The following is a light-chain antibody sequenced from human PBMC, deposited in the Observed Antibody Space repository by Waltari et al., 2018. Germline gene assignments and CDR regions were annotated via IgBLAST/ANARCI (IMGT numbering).Light chain of an antibody. CDR3: QQRSNWPRT. Sequence: ILLTQSPANLSLSPAATATLSCRSSQSVSSYLAWHQQMPGQDTRFLIHSASNRTTGIPARFSGSGSGTDFTLTISSLEPEDFAVYYCQQRSNWPRTFGQGTKVEIK. J-gene: IGKJ1*01. CDR1: QSVSSY. V-gene: IGKV3-11*01. CDR2: SAS.